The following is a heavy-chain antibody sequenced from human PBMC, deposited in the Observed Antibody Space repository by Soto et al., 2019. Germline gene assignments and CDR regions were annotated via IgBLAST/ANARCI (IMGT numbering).Heavy chain of an antibody. CDR2: IIPIFGTA. V-gene: IGHV1-69*13. CDR1: GGTFSSYA. Sequence: SVKVSCKASGGTFSSYAISWVRQAPGQGLEWMGGIIPIFGTANYAQKFQGRVTITADGSTSTAYMELSSLRSEDTAVYYCARDRGGITGTTFFYYGMDVWGQGTTVTVSS. J-gene: IGHJ6*02. D-gene: IGHD1-7*01. CDR3: ARDRGGITGTTFFYYGMDV.